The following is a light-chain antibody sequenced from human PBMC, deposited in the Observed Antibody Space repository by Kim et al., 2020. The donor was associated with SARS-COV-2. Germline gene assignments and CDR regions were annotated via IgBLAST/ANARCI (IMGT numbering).Light chain of an antibody. V-gene: IGKV3-15*01. J-gene: IGKJ4*01. CDR2: GAS. Sequence: SVSPGERATLSCRAGQSVSSNLAWYQQKPGQAPRLLIYGASTRATGIPARFSGSGSGTEFTLTISSLQSEDFAVYYCQQYNNWPFFGGGTKVDIK. CDR3: QQYNNWPF. CDR1: QSVSSN.